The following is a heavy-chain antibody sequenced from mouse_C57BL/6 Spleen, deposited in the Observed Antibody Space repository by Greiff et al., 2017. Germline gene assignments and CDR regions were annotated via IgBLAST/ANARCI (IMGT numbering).Heavy chain of an antibody. V-gene: IGHV14-4*01. CDR2: IDPENGDT. Sequence: VQLQQSGAELVRPGASVKLSCTASGFNIKDDYMHWVKQRPEQGLEWIGWIDPENGDTEYASKFQGKATITADTSSNTAYLQLSSLTSEDTAVDYCTTGYGYGFAYWGQGTLVTVSA. CDR3: TTGYGYGFAY. CDR1: GFNIKDDY. J-gene: IGHJ3*01. D-gene: IGHD2-2*01.